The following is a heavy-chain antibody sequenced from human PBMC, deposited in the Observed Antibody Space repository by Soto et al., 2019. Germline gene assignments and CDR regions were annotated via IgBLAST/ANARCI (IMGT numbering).Heavy chain of an antibody. CDR3: AREIIAARYGMDV. Sequence: PSETLSLTCTVSGGSISSGDYYWSWIRQPPGTFVEWIAYIYYSGSTYYNPSLKSRVTIPVDTSKSLFSLKLSSVPAADTAVYYCAREIIAARYGMDVCGQGTTVTVS. CDR2: IYYSGST. CDR1: GGSISSGDYY. D-gene: IGHD6-6*01. J-gene: IGHJ6*02. V-gene: IGHV4-30-4*01.